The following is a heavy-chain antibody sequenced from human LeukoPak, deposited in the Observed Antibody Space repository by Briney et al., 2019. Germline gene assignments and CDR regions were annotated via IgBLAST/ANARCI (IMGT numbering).Heavy chain of an antibody. D-gene: IGHD6-6*01. J-gene: IGHJ4*02. V-gene: IGHV1-2*02. CDR2: INPNSGGT. CDR3: ARGGSIAARLGDY. CDR1: GYTFTGYY. Sequence: ASVKVSCKASGYTFTGYYMHWVRQAPGQGLEWMGRINPNSGGTNYAQKFQGRVTMTRDTSISTAYMELSRLRSDDTAVYYCARGGSIAARLGDYWGQGTLVTVSS.